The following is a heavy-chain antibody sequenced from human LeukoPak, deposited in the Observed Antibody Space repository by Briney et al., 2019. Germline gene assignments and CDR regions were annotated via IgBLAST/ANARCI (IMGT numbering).Heavy chain of an antibody. V-gene: IGHV4-39*07. J-gene: IGHJ4*02. CDR3: ARESRDWYPFDY. D-gene: IGHD6-19*01. CDR1: GGSISSSSYY. Sequence: SSETLSLTCTVSGGSISSSSYYWGWIRQPPGKGLEWIGSIYYSGSTYYNPSLKSRVTISVDTSKNQFSLKLSSVTAADTAVYYCARESRDWYPFDYWGQGTLVTVSS. CDR2: IYYSGST.